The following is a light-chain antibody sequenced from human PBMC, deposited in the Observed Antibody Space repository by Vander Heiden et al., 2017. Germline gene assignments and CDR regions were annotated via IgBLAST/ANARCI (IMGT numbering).Light chain of an antibody. Sequence: DIQMTQSPSSLSASVGDRVTITCRASQSISSYLNWYQQKPGKAPKLLIYAASSLQSGVPSRFRGTASGTDFTLTISIRQPEDFATYYCPQCYSTPPLTFGGGTKVELK. CDR3: PQCYSTPPLT. CDR1: QSISSY. J-gene: IGKJ4*01. CDR2: AAS. V-gene: IGKV1-39*01.